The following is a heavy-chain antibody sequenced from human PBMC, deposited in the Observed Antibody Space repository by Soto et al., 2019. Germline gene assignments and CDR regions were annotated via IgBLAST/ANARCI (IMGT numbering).Heavy chain of an antibody. D-gene: IGHD2-2*01. J-gene: IGHJ5*02. CDR1: GGSFSRPGSY. Sequence: SETLSLTCSITGGSFSRPGSYWGWMRQIPGRGLEWIGHVFNIETTYYNPPLKSRVTISVDTSKNQFSLKLSSVSAADTALYYCARCSLVVVPAPGFDPWGRGTLVTVSS. CDR3: ARCSLVVVPAPGFDP. V-gene: IGHV4-31*03. CDR2: VFNIETT.